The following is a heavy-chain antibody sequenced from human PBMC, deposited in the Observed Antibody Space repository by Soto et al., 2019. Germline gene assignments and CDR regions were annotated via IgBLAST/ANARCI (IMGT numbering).Heavy chain of an antibody. CDR2: INAGNGNT. J-gene: IGHJ4*02. CDR3: TRDLGGWPDY. V-gene: IGHV1-3*01. Sequence: ASVKGLCKTSGYTFTSYAMHWVRQAPGQRLEWMGWINAGNGNTKYSQKFQGRVTITIDTSASTAYMELSSLRSEDTAIYYCTRDLGGWPDYWGQGTLVTVSS. CDR1: GYTFTSYA. D-gene: IGHD6-19*01.